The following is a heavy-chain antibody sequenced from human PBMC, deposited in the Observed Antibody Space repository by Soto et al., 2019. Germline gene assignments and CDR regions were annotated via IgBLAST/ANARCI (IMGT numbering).Heavy chain of an antibody. V-gene: IGHV3-48*03. D-gene: IGHD2-2*01. CDR2: ISSSGNTV. CDR3: VRYCSTTLCNGVATRTFDY. CDR1: RFTFSTYE. Sequence: PGGSLRLSCAASRFTFSTYEMNWVRQAPGKGLEWVSYISSSGNTVYYADSVKGRLTISRDNTRNSLYLQMNSLRDEDTALYYCVRYCSTTLCNGVATRTFDYWGQGTLVTVSS. J-gene: IGHJ4*02.